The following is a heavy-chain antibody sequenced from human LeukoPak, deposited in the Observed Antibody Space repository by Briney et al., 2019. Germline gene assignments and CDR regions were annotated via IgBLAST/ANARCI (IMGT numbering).Heavy chain of an antibody. Sequence: GESPKISCKGSGYSINNYWIGWVRQMPGKGLGWMGIIYPADSDIRYSPSFQGQVTISVDKSIRTAYLQWSSLKASDTAMYYCARQTLGVRGAEWDYWGQGTLVTVSS. CDR2: IYPADSDI. CDR1: GYSINNYW. CDR3: ARQTLGVRGAEWDY. V-gene: IGHV5-51*01. J-gene: IGHJ4*02. D-gene: IGHD3-10*01.